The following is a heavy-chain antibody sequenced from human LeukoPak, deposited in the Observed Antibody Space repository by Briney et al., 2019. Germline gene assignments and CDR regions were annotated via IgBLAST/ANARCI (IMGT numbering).Heavy chain of an antibody. Sequence: SETLSLTCTVSGGSISSYYWSWIRQPPGKGLEWIGYIYYSGSTNYNPSLKSRVTISVDTSKNQFSLKLSSVTAADTAVYYCARGFGLLWFGESYYFDYWGQGTLVTVSS. D-gene: IGHD3-10*01. J-gene: IGHJ4*02. CDR1: GGSISSYY. V-gene: IGHV4-59*12. CDR2: IYYSGST. CDR3: ARGFGLLWFGESYYFDY.